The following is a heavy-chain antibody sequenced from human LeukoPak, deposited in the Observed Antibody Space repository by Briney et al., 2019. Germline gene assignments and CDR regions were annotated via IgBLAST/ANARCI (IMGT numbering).Heavy chain of an antibody. D-gene: IGHD2-2*02. CDR3: ARVRLVPAAIGWFDP. CDR2: IVVGSGNT. J-gene: IGHJ5*02. Sequence: GASVKVSCKASGFTFTSSAMQWVRQARGQRLEWIGWIVVGSGNTNYAQKFQERVTITRDMSTSTAYMELSSLRSEDTAVYYCARVRLVPAAIGWFDPWGQGTLVTVSS. CDR1: GFTFTSSA. V-gene: IGHV1-58*02.